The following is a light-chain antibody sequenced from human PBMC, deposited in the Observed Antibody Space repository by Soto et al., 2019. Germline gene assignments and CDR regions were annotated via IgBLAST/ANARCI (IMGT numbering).Light chain of an antibody. CDR3: QQYNNWPPYT. V-gene: IGKV3-15*01. Sequence: EIVMTQSPATLSVSPGERATLSCRASQSVSSNLAWYQQKPGQAPRLIIYGASTRATGIAARFSGSGSGTEFTHTISSLQSEDFAVYYCQQYNNWPPYTFGQGTKLEIK. CDR2: GAS. CDR1: QSVSSN. J-gene: IGKJ2*01.